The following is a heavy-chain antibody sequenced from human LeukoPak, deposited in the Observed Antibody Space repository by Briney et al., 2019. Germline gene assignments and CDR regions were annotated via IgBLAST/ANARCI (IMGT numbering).Heavy chain of an antibody. Sequence: GGSLRLSCAASGFTFSSYSMNWVRQAQGKGLEWVSYISSSGSTIYYADSVKGRFTISRDNAKNSLYLQMNSLRAEDTAVDYSAGRPRGVRCVNRNWFDPWGQGTLVTVSS. D-gene: IGHD3-10*01. CDR2: ISSSGSTI. CDR3: AGRPRGVRCVNRNWFDP. J-gene: IGHJ5*02. CDR1: GFTFSSYS. V-gene: IGHV3-48*04.